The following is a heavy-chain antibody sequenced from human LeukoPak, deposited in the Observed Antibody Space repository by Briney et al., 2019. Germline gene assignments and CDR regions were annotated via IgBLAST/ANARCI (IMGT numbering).Heavy chain of an antibody. V-gene: IGHV3-7*01. CDR3: ARSAR. CDR2: INQDGSAQ. J-gene: IGHJ4*02. CDR1: GFTSGTSW. Sequence: GVSLRPSCAASGFTSGTSWMSWVRQAPGKGLEWVANINQDGSAQYYVDSVKGRFTISRDNAKSSLYLQMNSLRAEDTAVYYCARSARWGQGTLVTVSS.